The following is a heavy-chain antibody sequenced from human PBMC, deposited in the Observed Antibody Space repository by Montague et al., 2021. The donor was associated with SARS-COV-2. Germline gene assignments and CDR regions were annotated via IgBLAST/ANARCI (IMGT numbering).Heavy chain of an antibody. CDR2: IHWNSNAL. J-gene: IGHJ4*02. CDR3: AKGRSGYNIRQVATLDF. V-gene: IGHV3-9*01. CDR1: GFAFDDYA. Sequence: FLRLSCAASGFAFDDYAMHWVRQVPGKGLEWVSGIHWNSNALGTADSVRGRFTISRDNAKSSLYLQMNSLRIEDTALYYCAKGRSGYNIRQVATLDFWGQGTLVTVST. D-gene: IGHD5-24*01.